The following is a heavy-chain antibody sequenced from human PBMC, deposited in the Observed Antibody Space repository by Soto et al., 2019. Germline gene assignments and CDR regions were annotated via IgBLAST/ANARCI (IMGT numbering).Heavy chain of an antibody. Sequence: QVQLVESGGGVVQPGRSLRLSCAASGFTFSSYAMHWVRQAPGKGLEWVAVISYDGSNKYYADSVKGRFTISRDNSKNTWYLQMNSMRADDTAVYDCAREGYISGWLYDCCGMDVWGQGSTVTVSS. J-gene: IGHJ6*02. CDR2: ISYDGSNK. CDR1: GFTFSSYA. V-gene: IGHV3-30-3*01. CDR3: AREGYISGWLYDCCGMDV. D-gene: IGHD6-19*01.